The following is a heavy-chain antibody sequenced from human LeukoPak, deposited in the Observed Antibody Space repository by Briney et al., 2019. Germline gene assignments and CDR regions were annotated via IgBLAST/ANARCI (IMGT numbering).Heavy chain of an antibody. J-gene: IGHJ5*02. V-gene: IGHV4-34*01. Sequence: ASETLSLTCAVYGGSFSGYYWSGIRQPPGKGLEWIGEINHSGSTNYNPSLKSRVTISVDTSKNQFSLKLSSVTAADTAVYYCARGENCSGGSCYSGGLDPWGQGTLVTVSS. CDR3: ARGENCSGGSCYSGGLDP. CDR1: GGSFSGYY. D-gene: IGHD2-15*01. CDR2: INHSGST.